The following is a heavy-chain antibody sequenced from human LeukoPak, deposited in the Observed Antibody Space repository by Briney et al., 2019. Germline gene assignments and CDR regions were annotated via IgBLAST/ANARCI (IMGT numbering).Heavy chain of an antibody. J-gene: IGHJ3*02. CDR2: IYYSGST. D-gene: IGHD3-22*01. CDR1: GGSLSSSSYY. Sequence: SETLSLTCTVSGGSLSSSSYYWGWIRQPPGKGLEWIGSIYYSGSTYYNPSLKSRVTISVDTSKNQFSLKLTSVTAADTAVYYCARDAYDSSGDDAFDIWGQGTMVTVSS. CDR3: ARDAYDSSGDDAFDI. V-gene: IGHV4-39*01.